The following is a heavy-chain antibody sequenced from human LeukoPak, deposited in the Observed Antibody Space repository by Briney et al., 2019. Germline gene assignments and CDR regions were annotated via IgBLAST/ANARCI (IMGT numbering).Heavy chain of an antibody. CDR3: ARGYDSSAYYPFNY. J-gene: IGHJ4*02. V-gene: IGHV4-59*11. Sequence: SETLSLTCVISGGSLSTHHWSWIRQSPGRGLEWIGYISDSGSTNYNPSLKSRVTISVDTSKNQFSLMLSSVTAADTAVYYCARGYDSSAYYPFNYWGQGTLVTVSS. CDR1: GGSLSTHH. D-gene: IGHD3-22*01. CDR2: ISDSGST.